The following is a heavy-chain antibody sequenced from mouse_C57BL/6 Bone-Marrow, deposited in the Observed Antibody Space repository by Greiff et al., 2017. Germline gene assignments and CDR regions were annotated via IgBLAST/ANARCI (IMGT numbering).Heavy chain of an antibody. V-gene: IGHV2-9-1*01. J-gene: IGHJ4*01. CDR2: IWTGGGT. D-gene: IGHD3-2*01. CDR3: ARKTGPSYYAMDY. Sequence: VKLMESGPGLVAPSPSLSITCTVSGFSLTSYAISWVRQPPGKGLEWLGVIWTGGGTNYNSALNSRLSISKDNSKSQVFLKMNSLQTDDTARYYCARKTGPSYYAMDYWGQETSDTVSP. CDR1: GFSLTSYA.